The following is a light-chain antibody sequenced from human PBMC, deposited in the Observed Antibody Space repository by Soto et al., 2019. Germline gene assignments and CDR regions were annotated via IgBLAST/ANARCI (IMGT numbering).Light chain of an antibody. CDR3: QQVNVYPST. CDR2: DAS. Sequence: IQFTQSPGSLSSSLVDRVTITCRASQGISSYLGWYQQKPGKAPNLLIYDASTLHSGVPSRFSGGGSGTDFTLTISSLQPEDFATYYCQQVNVYPSTFGGGTKVDIK. J-gene: IGKJ4*01. V-gene: IGKV1-9*01. CDR1: QGISSY.